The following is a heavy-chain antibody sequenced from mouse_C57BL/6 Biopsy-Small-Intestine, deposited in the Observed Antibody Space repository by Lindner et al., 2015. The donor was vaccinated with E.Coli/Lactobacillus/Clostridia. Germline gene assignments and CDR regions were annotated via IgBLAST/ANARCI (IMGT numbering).Heavy chain of an antibody. D-gene: IGHD2-1*01. CDR2: INPGSGGT. V-gene: IGHV1-54*01. Sequence: QLQESGAELVRPGTSVKVSCQASGYAFSNFLIEWVKQRTGQGLEWIGVINPGSGGTDYNEKFKAKATLTADKSSSTAYMQLSSLTSEDSAVYFCATYGNFAYWGQGTLVTVSA. CDR3: ATYGNFAY. CDR1: GYAFSNFL. J-gene: IGHJ3*01.